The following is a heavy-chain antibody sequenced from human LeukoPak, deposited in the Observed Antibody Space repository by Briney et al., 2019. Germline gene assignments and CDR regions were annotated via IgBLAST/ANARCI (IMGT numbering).Heavy chain of an antibody. CDR3: ARFYVDSSGFSSYYFDS. J-gene: IGHJ4*02. Sequence: PSETLSLTCAVYGGSFSGYYWSWIRQPPGKGLEWIGEINHSGSTNYNPSLKSRVTISVDTSKNQFSLKLSSVTAADTAMYYCARFYVDSSGFSSYYFDSWSQGTLVTVSS. CDR2: INHSGST. CDR1: GGSFSGYY. D-gene: IGHD3-22*01. V-gene: IGHV4-34*01.